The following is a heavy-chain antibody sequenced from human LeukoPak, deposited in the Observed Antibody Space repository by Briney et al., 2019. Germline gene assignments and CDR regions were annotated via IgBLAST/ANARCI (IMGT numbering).Heavy chain of an antibody. Sequence: PGGSLRLSCAASGFTFSRYWMTWVRQAPGKGLEWVANLNQDGTEKFDVDSVKGRFTISSDNPKNSLYLQMNSLRAEDTAVYFCARIGYSSSSLDYWGQGTLVTVSS. CDR2: LNQDGTEK. V-gene: IGHV3-7*01. CDR3: ARIGYSSSSLDY. CDR1: GFTFSRYW. J-gene: IGHJ4*02. D-gene: IGHD6-6*01.